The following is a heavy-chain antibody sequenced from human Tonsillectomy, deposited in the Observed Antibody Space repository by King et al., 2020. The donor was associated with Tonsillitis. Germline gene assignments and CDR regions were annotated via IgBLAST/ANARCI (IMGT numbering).Heavy chain of an antibody. CDR3: ARALGRGFLDF. D-gene: IGHD2/OR15-2a*01. V-gene: IGHV4-61*01. CDR2: GYYSGST. CDR1: GASVNIGSYY. J-gene: IGHJ4*02. Sequence: LQESGPELVKPSETLSLTCTVSGASVNIGSYYWTWLRQPPGKGLEWVGYGYYSGSTNYNSSLKSRVTISVDTSKNQFSLHLTSVTAADTAVYYCARALGRGFLDFWGQGAPVTVSS.